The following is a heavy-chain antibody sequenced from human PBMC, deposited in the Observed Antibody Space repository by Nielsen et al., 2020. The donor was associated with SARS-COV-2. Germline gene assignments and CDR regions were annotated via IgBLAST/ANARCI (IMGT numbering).Heavy chain of an antibody. CDR1: GFTFSSYG. CDR2: ISYDGSNK. Sequence: GESLKISCAASGFTFSSYGMHWVRQAPGKGLEWVAVISYDGSNKYYADSVKGRFTISRDNSKNTLYLQMNSLRAEDTAVYYCAKDQGSSGRYYYYYGMDVWGQGTTVTVSS. D-gene: IGHD6-19*01. J-gene: IGHJ6*02. CDR3: AKDQGSSGRYYYYYGMDV. V-gene: IGHV3-30*18.